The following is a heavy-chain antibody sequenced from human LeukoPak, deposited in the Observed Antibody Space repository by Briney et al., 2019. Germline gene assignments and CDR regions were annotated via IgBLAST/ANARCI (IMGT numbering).Heavy chain of an antibody. D-gene: IGHD5/OR15-5a*01. CDR2: TYYRSKWYY. V-gene: IGHV6-1*01. Sequence: SQTLSLTCAISGDSVSSNSAAWNWIRHSPSRGLEWLGRTYYRSKWYYDYATSVKGRITINPDTSKNQFSLQLSSVTSEDTAVYYCAQSYSVRLGLGSYYYFYVDVWGKGTTITVSS. CDR1: GDSVSSNSAA. CDR3: AQSYSVRLGLGSYYYFYVDV. J-gene: IGHJ6*03.